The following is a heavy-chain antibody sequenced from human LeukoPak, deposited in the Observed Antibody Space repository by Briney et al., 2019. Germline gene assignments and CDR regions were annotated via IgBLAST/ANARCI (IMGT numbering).Heavy chain of an antibody. D-gene: IGHD1-26*01. Sequence: PGGSLRLSWAASGXTFSGSAMHWVRQASGKGLEWVGRIRSKANSYATAYAASVKGRFTISRDDSKNTAYLQMNSLKTEDTAVYYCTSRFLVGAIDFDYWGQGTLVTVSS. J-gene: IGHJ4*02. CDR1: GXTFSGSA. CDR2: IRSKANSYAT. V-gene: IGHV3-73*01. CDR3: TSRFLVGAIDFDY.